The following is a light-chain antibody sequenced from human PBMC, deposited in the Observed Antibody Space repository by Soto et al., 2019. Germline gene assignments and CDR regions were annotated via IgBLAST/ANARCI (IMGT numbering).Light chain of an antibody. V-gene: IGKV4-1*01. J-gene: IGKJ1*01. Sequence: DIVMTQSPDSLAVSLGERATINCKSSQTLLYSSNNKNYLAWYQQKPGQPPKLLIYWASTRESGVPDRFSGSGSGADFTLTISSLQAEDVAVYYCQQYYSPPWTFGQGKKVEI. CDR3: QQYYSPPWT. CDR2: WAS. CDR1: QTLLYSSNNKNY.